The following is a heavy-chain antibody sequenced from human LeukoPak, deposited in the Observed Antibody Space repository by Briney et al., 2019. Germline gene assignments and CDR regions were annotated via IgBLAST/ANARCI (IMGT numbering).Heavy chain of an antibody. CDR2: IYTSGST. V-gene: IGHV4-4*09. Sequence: SETLSLTCTASGGSISSYYWSWIRQPPGKGLEWIGYIYTSGSTNYNPSLKSRVTISVDTSKNQFSLKLSSVTAADTAVYYCARPTYYYDSSGYYNSAFDIWGQGTMVTVSS. J-gene: IGHJ3*02. D-gene: IGHD3-22*01. CDR1: GGSISSYY. CDR3: ARPTYYYDSSGYYNSAFDI.